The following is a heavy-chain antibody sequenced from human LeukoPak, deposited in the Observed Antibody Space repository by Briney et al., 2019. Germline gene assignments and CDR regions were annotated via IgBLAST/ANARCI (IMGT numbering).Heavy chain of an antibody. CDR2: IYHSGSI. J-gene: IGHJ5*02. V-gene: IGHV4-4*02. D-gene: IGHD6-13*01. Sequence: PSETLSLTCAVSGGSITSTNWWSWVRQPPGKGLEWIGEIYHSGSINKYNPSLKSRVTISVDTSKNQFSLTLSSVTAADTAIYYCARLIPAAASGSWFDPWGPGTLVTVSS. CDR3: ARLIPAAASGSWFDP. CDR1: GGSITSTNW.